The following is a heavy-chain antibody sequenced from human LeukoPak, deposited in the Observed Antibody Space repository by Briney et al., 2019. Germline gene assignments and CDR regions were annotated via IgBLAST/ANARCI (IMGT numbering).Heavy chain of an antibody. V-gene: IGHV4-4*02. D-gene: IGHD6-19*01. CDR2: IYHSGST. J-gene: IGHJ4*02. Sequence: PSETLALTCAVSGGSISSSNWWSWVRQPPGKGLEWIGEIYHSGSTNYNPSLKSRVTISVDKSKNQFSLRLSSVTAADTAVYYCARVGGGWYAPDYWGQGTLVTVSS. CDR3: ARVGGGWYAPDY. CDR1: GGSISSSNW.